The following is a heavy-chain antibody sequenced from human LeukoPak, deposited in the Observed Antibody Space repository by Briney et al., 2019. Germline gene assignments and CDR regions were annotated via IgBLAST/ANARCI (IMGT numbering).Heavy chain of an antibody. J-gene: IGHJ3*02. V-gene: IGHV5-51*01. Sequence: GESLKISCKGSGYSFTSYWIGWVRQMPGKGLEWMGIIYPGDSDTRYSPSFQGQVTISADKSISTAYLQWSSLKASDTAMYYCASRYYDILTGHDTFDIWGQGTMVTVSP. CDR3: ASRYYDILTGHDTFDI. CDR1: GYSFTSYW. D-gene: IGHD3-9*01. CDR2: IYPGDSDT.